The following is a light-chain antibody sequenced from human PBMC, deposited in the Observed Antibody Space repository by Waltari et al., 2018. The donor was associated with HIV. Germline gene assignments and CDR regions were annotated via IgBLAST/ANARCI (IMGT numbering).Light chain of an antibody. J-gene: IGKJ1*01. Sequence: EIVMTQSPATLSVSPGERATLSCRASQSGSSNVAWYQQKPGQAPRLLIYGASTRATGVPARFSGSGSGTEFTLTISSLQSEDFAVYYCQQYSNRPPRTFGQGTKVEVK. CDR2: GAS. CDR1: QSGSSN. CDR3: QQYSNRPPRT. V-gene: IGKV3-15*01.